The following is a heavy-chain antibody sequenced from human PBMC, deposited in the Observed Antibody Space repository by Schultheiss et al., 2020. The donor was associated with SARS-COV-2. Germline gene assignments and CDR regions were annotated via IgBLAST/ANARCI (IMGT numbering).Heavy chain of an antibody. J-gene: IGHJ5*02. CDR3: ARVGCSGGSCYSGLDWFDP. Sequence: SQTLSLTCAVSGYSIGSGYYWGWIRQPPGKGLEWIGSIYHSGSTYYNPSLKSRVTISVDTSKNQFSLKLSSVTAADTAVYYCARVGCSGGSCYSGLDWFDPWGQGTLVTVSS. CDR1: GYSIGSGYY. D-gene: IGHD2-15*01. CDR2: IYHSGST. V-gene: IGHV4-38-2*01.